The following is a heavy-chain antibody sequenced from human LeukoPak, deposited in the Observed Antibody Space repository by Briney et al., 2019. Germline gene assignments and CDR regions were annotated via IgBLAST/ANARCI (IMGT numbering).Heavy chain of an antibody. CDR1: EFTFSSYW. CDR3: ARDGGYRFDP. V-gene: IGHV3-74*01. CDR2: IKGDGSST. J-gene: IGHJ5*02. Sequence: PGGSLRLSCAASEFTFSSYWMHWVRQAPGKGLVWVSRIKGDGSSTTYADSVKGRFTISRDNAKNTLYLQMNSLRAEDTAIYYCARDGGYRFDPWGQGTLVTVSS. D-gene: IGHD3-16*01.